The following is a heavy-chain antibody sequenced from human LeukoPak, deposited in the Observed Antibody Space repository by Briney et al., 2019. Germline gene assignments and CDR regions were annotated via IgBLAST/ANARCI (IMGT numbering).Heavy chain of an antibody. D-gene: IGHD2-2*01. CDR2: ISGSGGST. CDR3: AKDEVVPAAPNWFDP. CDR1: GFTFSSYA. V-gene: IGHV3-23*01. Sequence: GGSLRLSCAASGFTFSSYAMSWVRQAPGKGLEWVSAISGSGGSTYYADSVKGRFTISRDDSKNTLYLQMNSLRAEDTAVYYCAKDEVVPAAPNWFDPWGQGTLVTVSS. J-gene: IGHJ5*02.